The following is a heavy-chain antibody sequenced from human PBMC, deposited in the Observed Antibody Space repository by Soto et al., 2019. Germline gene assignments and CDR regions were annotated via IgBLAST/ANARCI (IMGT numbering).Heavy chain of an antibody. J-gene: IGHJ6*02. V-gene: IGHV1-69*13. Sequence: GASVKVSCKASGCTFIRYVFSWVRQAPGQGLAWMVGVISVVGTANYAQKFQGRVMITADESTSTAYMELSSLRSEDTAVYYCARALGYCSGGSCSDYYYGMDVWGQGTAVTVS. CDR1: GCTFIRYV. CDR2: VISVVGTA. D-gene: IGHD2-15*01. CDR3: ARALGYCSGGSCSDYYYGMDV.